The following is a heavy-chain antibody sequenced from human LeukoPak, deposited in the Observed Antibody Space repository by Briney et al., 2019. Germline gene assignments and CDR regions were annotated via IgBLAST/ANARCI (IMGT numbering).Heavy chain of an antibody. D-gene: IGHD3-22*01. Sequence: GGSLRLSCAASGFAFSSYAMSWVRQAPGKRLEWVSAISGGGGTTYYADSVEGRFTISRDNSKNTLFLQMNSLRAEDTAVYYCAKDSGPYTSGYYGHWGQGTLVTVSS. CDR2: ISGGGGTT. J-gene: IGHJ4*02. V-gene: IGHV3-23*01. CDR3: AKDSGPYTSGYYGH. CDR1: GFAFSSYA.